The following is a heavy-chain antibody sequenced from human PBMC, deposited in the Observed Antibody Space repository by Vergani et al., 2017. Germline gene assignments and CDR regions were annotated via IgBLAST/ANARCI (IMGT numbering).Heavy chain of an antibody. CDR1: ADSISSGSYY. J-gene: IGHJ4*02. V-gene: IGHV4-39*02. CDR3: ARERPGSGWSPGDFDD. CDR2: IYYSGLT. D-gene: IGHD6-19*01. Sequence: QLQLQQSGPGLVKPSETLFLTCTVSADSISSGSYYWGWIRQPPGKSLEWIGSIYYSGLTYYNPSLKSRVAISVDTSKNQFSLKVTSVTADDTAVYFCARERPGSGWSPGDFDDWGQGILVTVSS.